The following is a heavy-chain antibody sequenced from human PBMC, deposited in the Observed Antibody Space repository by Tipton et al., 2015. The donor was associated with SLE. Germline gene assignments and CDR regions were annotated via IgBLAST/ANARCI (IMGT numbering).Heavy chain of an antibody. Sequence: SLRLSCAASGFTFSSYEMNWVRQAPGKGLEWVSAISGSGGSTYYADSVKGRFTISRDNSKNTLYLQMNSLRAEDTAVYYCAKGKTHYFDYWGQGTLVTVSS. J-gene: IGHJ4*02. D-gene: IGHD4-23*01. CDR3: AKGKTHYFDY. CDR2: ISGSGGST. V-gene: IGHV3-23*01. CDR1: GFTFSSYE.